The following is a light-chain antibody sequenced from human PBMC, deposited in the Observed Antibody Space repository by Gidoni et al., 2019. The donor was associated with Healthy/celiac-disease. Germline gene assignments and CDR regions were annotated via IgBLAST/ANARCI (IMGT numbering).Light chain of an antibody. CDR3: QQYGSSPMCS. V-gene: IGKV3-20*01. Sequence: EIVLTQSPGTLSLSPGERATLSCRASQSVSSSYLAWYQQKHGQAPRLLIYGASSRATGIPDRFSGSGSGTDFTLTISRLEPEDFAVYYCQQYGSSPMCSFXQXTKLEIK. CDR1: QSVSSSY. CDR2: GAS. J-gene: IGKJ2*04.